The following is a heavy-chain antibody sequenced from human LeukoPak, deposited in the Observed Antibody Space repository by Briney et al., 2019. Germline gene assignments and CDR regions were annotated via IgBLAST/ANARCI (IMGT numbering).Heavy chain of an antibody. D-gene: IGHD2-2*01. CDR3: ARVREDIVVVPAVSSLDY. Sequence: PGGSLRLSCAASGFTFSSYWMSWDRQAPGKGLEWVANIKQDGSEKYYVDSVKGRFTISRDNAKNSLYLQMNSLRAEDTAVYYCARVREDIVVVPAVSSLDYWGQGTLVTVSS. CDR1: GFTFSSYW. J-gene: IGHJ4*02. CDR2: IKQDGSEK. V-gene: IGHV3-7*01.